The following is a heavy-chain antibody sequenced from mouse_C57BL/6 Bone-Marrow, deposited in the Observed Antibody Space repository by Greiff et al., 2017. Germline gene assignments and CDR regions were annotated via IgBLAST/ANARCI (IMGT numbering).Heavy chain of an antibody. D-gene: IGHD2-5*01. Sequence: EVQLQQSGPELVKPGASVKISCKASGYTFTDYYMNWVKQSHGKSLEWIGDINPNNVGTSYNQKFKGKATVTVDKSSSTAYMELRSLTSKDSAVYDCARDYYRNFIPDWYFDVWGTGTTVTVSS. V-gene: IGHV1-26*01. CDR3: ARDYYRNFIPDWYFDV. CDR1: GYTFTDYY. J-gene: IGHJ1*03. CDR2: INPNNVGT.